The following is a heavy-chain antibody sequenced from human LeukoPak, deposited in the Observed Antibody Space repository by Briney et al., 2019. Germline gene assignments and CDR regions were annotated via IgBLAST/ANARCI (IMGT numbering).Heavy chain of an antibody. V-gene: IGHV4-4*09. Sequence: KPSETLSLTCTVSGGSISSYYWSWIRQPPGKGLEWIGYIYTSGSTNYNPSLKSRVTISVDTSKNQFSLKLSTVTAADTAVYYCARYSGSYYVLASFDYWGQETLVTVSS. CDR1: GGSISSYY. J-gene: IGHJ4*02. D-gene: IGHD1-26*01. CDR2: IYTSGST. CDR3: ARYSGSYYVLASFDY.